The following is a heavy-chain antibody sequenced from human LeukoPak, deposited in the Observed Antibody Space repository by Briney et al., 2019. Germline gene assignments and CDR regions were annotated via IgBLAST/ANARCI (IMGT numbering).Heavy chain of an antibody. CDR2: IKEDGSEK. V-gene: IGHV3-7*01. D-gene: IGHD5-18*01. J-gene: IGHJ4*02. Sequence: GGSLRLSCAASGFTFSSYWMSWVRQAPGKGLEWVANIKEDGSEKYYVDSVKGRFTISRDNSKNTLYLQMNSLRAEDTAVYYCASLDTALLKGGYWGQGTLVTVSS. CDR3: ASLDTALLKGGY. CDR1: GFTFSSYW.